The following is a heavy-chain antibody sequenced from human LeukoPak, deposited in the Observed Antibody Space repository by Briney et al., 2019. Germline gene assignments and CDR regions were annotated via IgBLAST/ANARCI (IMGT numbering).Heavy chain of an antibody. V-gene: IGHV4-30-4*08. Sequence: SESLSLTCTVSGGSISSGDYYWSWIRQPPGKGLEWIGYIYYSGSTYYNPSLKSRVTISVDTSKNQFSLKLSSVTAADTAVYYCAREAIVVVPAAISGGNWFDPWGQGTLVTVSS. J-gene: IGHJ5*02. CDR3: AREAIVVVPAAISGGNWFDP. CDR1: GGSISSGDYY. CDR2: IYYSGST. D-gene: IGHD2-2*01.